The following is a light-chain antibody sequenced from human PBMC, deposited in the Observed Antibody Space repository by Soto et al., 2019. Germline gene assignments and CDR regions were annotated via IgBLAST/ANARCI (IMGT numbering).Light chain of an antibody. CDR1: ESISRH. CDR3: KESYSTLSIT. J-gene: IGKJ5*01. V-gene: IGKV1-39*01. CDR2: AAS. Sequence: DIQMTQSPSSLSASVGDRVTITCRASESISRHVNWYQQKPGNAPKLLIYAASSLQNAVPSRFSGSGSGTDFTLTTSNLQPGDFATYYCKESYSTLSITFGQGTRLETK.